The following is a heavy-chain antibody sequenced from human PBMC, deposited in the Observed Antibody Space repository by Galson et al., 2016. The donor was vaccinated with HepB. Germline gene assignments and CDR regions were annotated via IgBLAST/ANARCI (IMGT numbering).Heavy chain of an antibody. V-gene: IGHV3-23*01. CDR3: AKDSSGYYYVSFYYYGMDG. Sequence: SLRLSCAASGFTFSSYAMNWVRQAPGKGLEWVSSISGSGGSTYYADSVKGRFTISRDNSKNTLYLQMNSLRAEDTALYYCAKDSSGYYYVSFYYYGMDGWRQGTTVTVSS. CDR2: ISGSGGST. CDR1: GFTFSSYA. J-gene: IGHJ6*01. D-gene: IGHD3-22*01.